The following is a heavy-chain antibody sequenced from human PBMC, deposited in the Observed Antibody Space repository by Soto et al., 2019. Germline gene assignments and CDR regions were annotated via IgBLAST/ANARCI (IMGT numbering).Heavy chain of an antibody. CDR1: ESTFANAW. CDR2: IKSKADGGTT. CDR3: TSLYYGH. V-gene: IGHV3-15*01. D-gene: IGHD4-17*01. Sequence: PGWSLRLCCASSESTFANAWISWVRQAPGKGLEWVGRIKSKADGGTTDYAAPVKGRFTISRDESQNTLYLQMNSLKTEDTAVYYCTSLYYGHWGQGTLVTVSS. J-gene: IGHJ4*02.